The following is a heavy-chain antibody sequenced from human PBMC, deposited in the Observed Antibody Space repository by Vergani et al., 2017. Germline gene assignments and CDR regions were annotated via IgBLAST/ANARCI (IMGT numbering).Heavy chain of an antibody. V-gene: IGHV3-48*01. CDR2: VSTGTKSQ. D-gene: IGHD2-2*01. J-gene: IGHJ3*01. CDR1: GFDFSSYI. Sequence: QLVESGGGWVQPGGSLRLSCVVSGFDFSSYIMNWVRQAPGKGLEWVSFVSTGTKSQSYAESVKGRFTISRDSAKNSLYLQMDSLRAEDTAVYYCAREYSSTSGRAFDFWGQGTKVTVAS. CDR3: AREYSSTSGRAFDF.